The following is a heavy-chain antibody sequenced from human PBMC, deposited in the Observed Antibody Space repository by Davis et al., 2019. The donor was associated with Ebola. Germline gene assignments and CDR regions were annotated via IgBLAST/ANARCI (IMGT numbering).Heavy chain of an antibody. Sequence: GGSLRLSCAASGFTFSSYEMNWVRQAPGKGLEWVSSISSTSSYIYYADSVKGRFTISRDNAKNSLYLQMNSLRAEDTAVYYCAREEEDRGSSSSLEAFFYYYGMDVWGQGTTVTVSS. V-gene: IGHV3-21*01. D-gene: IGHD6-6*01. CDR1: GFTFSSYE. J-gene: IGHJ6*02. CDR2: ISSTSSYI. CDR3: AREEEDRGSSSSLEAFFYYYGMDV.